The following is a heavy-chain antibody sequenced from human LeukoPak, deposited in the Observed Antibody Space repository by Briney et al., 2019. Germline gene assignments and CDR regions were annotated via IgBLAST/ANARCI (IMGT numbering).Heavy chain of an antibody. CDR2: INWNGGST. CDR1: GFTFSNYG. J-gene: IGHJ4*02. CDR3: ARDPDTAMVPFDY. V-gene: IGHV3-20*04. Sequence: PGGSLRLSCAASGFTFSNYGMSWLRQAPGKGLEWVSGINWNGGSTGYADSVKGRFTISRDNAKNSLYLQMNSLRAEDTALYYCARDPDTAMVPFDYWGQGTLVTVSS. D-gene: IGHD5-18*01.